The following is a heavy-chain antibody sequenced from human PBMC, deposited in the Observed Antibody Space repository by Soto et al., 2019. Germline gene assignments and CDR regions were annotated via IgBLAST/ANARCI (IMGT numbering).Heavy chain of an antibody. CDR2: MSHDGSHK. D-gene: IGHD6-19*01. Sequence: QVQLVESGGGVVQAGGPLGLSCTASGFTFSTYGMHWVRQAPGKGPEWVAVMSHDGSHKAFLDSVKGRFIISRDNSKNTLYLQMNSLRPNHTTVNYFAILPRSGCDHYYYGMDLWGQGTTVIVSS. CDR1: GFTFSTYG. CDR3: AILPRSGCDHYYYGMDL. V-gene: IGHV3-30*03. J-gene: IGHJ6*02.